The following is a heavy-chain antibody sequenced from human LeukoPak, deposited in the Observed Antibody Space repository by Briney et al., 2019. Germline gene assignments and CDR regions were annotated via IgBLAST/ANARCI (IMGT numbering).Heavy chain of an antibody. V-gene: IGHV1-2*02. Sequence: ASVKVSFKASGYTFTGYYMHWVRQAPGQGIEWMGWINPNSGGTNYAQKFQGRVTMTRDTSISTAYMELSRLRSDDTAVYYCARVRRYCSGGSCYYFDYWGQGTLVTVSS. D-gene: IGHD2-15*01. J-gene: IGHJ4*02. CDR1: GYTFTGYY. CDR2: INPNSGGT. CDR3: ARVRRYCSGGSCYYFDY.